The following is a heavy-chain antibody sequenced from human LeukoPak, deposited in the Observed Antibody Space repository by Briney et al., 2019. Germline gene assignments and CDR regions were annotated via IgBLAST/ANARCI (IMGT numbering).Heavy chain of an antibody. Sequence: ASVKVSCKASGYTFTSYGISWVRQAPGQGLEWMGWISAYNGNTNYAQKLQGRVTMTTDTSTSTAYMELRSLRSDDTAVYYCARDGSSSGRDYYYYYMDVWGKGTTVTVSS. CDR3: ARDGSSSGRDYYYYYMDV. D-gene: IGHD6-6*01. V-gene: IGHV1-18*01. CDR2: ISAYNGNT. J-gene: IGHJ6*03. CDR1: GYTFTSYG.